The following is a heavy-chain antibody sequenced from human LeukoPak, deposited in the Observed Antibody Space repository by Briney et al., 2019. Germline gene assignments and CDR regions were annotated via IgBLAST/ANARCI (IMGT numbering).Heavy chain of an antibody. CDR1: GYSFTSYW. D-gene: IGHD3-10*01. J-gene: IGHJ3*02. Sequence: GESLKISCKGSGYSFTSYWIGCVRQMPGKGLVWRGIIFRGDSDTRYSPSFQGQVTISADKSISTAYLQWSSLKASDTAMYYCARVKAYYGSGIDAFDIRGQGTMVTVSS. V-gene: IGHV5-51*01. CDR2: IFRGDSDT. CDR3: ARVKAYYGSGIDAFDI.